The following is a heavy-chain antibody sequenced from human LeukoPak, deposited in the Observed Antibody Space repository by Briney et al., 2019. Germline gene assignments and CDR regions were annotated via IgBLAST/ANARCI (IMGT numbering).Heavy chain of an antibody. D-gene: IGHD6-13*01. CDR2: ISGNGGST. V-gene: IGHV3-23*01. Sequence: GGSLRLSCAASGFTFTSYAMSWVRQAPGKGLEWVSAISGNGGSTYYADSVKGRFTISRDNSKNTLYLQMNSLRAEDTAVYYCAKPRPSYSSSWYDHWGQGTLVTVSS. CDR3: AKPRPSYSSSWYDH. J-gene: IGHJ5*02. CDR1: GFTFTSYA.